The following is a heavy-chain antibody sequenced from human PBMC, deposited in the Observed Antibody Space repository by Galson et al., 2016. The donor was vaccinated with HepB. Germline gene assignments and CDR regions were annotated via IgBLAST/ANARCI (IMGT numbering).Heavy chain of an antibody. CDR2: MGPAGDK. CDR1: GFTFNDYD. Sequence: SLRLSCAISGFTFNDYDMRWVRQGTGESLEWVATMGPAGDKYYPGSVKGRFTVSRESAKNSLYLQMDSLRAGDSGVYYCASGPHWNHAYWGQGTLVTVSS. CDR3: ASGPHWNHAY. V-gene: IGHV3-13*01. J-gene: IGHJ4*02. D-gene: IGHD1-1*01.